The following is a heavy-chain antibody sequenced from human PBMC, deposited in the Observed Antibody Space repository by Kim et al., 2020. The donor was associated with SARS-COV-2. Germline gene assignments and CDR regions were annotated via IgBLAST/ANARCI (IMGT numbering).Heavy chain of an antibody. Sequence: SVKVSCKTSGGTFNNQAINWVRQAPGQGLEWMGGIVPIFGAPNYAQNFQGRVTITADKSTTTAYLELSSLRSDDTAVYYCATWARYCGFSDCYNTFDYWGQGTLVTVSS. V-gene: IGHV1-69*06. D-gene: IGHD2-21*02. CDR1: GGTFNNQA. CDR3: ATWARYCGFSDCYNTFDY. J-gene: IGHJ4*02. CDR2: IVPIFGAP.